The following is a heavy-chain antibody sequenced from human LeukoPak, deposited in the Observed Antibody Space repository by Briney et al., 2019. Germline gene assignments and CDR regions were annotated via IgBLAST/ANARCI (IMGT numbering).Heavy chain of an antibody. D-gene: IGHD7-27*01. CDR1: GFTFSSYG. J-gene: IGHJ4*02. CDR3: AKAWLSLGILDY. CDR2: ISGSADNT. Sequence: PGGSLRLSCAASGFTFSSYGMHWVRQAPGKGLEWVSGISGSADNTYYADSAKGRFTISRDNSENTVYLQMNSLRVEDTAVYYCAKAWLSLGILDYWGQGTLVTVSS. V-gene: IGHV3-23*01.